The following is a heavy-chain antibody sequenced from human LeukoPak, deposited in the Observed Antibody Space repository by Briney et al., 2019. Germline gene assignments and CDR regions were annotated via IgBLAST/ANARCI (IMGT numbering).Heavy chain of an antibody. Sequence: SETLSLTCTVSGGSISSYYWSRIRQPPGKGLEWIGYIYYSGSTNYNPSLKSRVTISVDTSKNQFSLKLSSVTAADTAVYYCARSGYSSGWISHWGQGTLVTVSS. CDR3: ARSGYSSGWISH. D-gene: IGHD6-19*01. J-gene: IGHJ4*02. V-gene: IGHV4-59*01. CDR2: IYYSGST. CDR1: GGSISSYY.